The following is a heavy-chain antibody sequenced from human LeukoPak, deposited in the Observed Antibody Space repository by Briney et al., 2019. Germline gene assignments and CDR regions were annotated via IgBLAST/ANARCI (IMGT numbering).Heavy chain of an antibody. Sequence: SETLSLTCAVYGGSFSGYYWSWIRQPPGKGLEWIGEINHSGSTNYNPSLKSRVTISVDTSKNQFSLKLSSVTAADTAVYYCARQRVHTPRRSRWFDPWGQGTLVTVSS. CDR3: ARQRVHTPRRSRWFDP. D-gene: IGHD1-1*01. CDR1: GGSFSGYY. CDR2: INHSGST. V-gene: IGHV4-34*01. J-gene: IGHJ5*02.